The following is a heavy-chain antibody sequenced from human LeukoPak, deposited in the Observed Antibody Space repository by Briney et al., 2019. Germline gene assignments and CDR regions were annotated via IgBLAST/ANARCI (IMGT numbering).Heavy chain of an antibody. V-gene: IGHV3-30*02. CDR1: GFTYSSYG. CDR2: IRYDGSNK. CDR3: AKDPYRDPKSEAGPTYFDY. J-gene: IGHJ4*02. D-gene: IGHD6-19*01. Sequence: GGSLRLSCAASGFTYSSYGMHWVRQAPGKGLEWVAFIRYDGSNKYYADSVKGRFTISRDNSKNTLYLQMNSLRAEDTAVYSCAKDPYRDPKSEAGPTYFDYWGQGTLVTVSS.